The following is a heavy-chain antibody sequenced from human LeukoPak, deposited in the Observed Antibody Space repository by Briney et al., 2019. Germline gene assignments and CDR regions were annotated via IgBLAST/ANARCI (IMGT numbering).Heavy chain of an antibody. V-gene: IGHV4-59*08. D-gene: IGHD6-6*01. CDR3: ARHFAYSSSSYFDY. CDR1: AASVSNYC. Sequence: PSQSLSLTCSVAAASVSNYCWSCIRQPPGKGLGWIGYVYYTGSTNYNPSLKSRVTMFEDKSKNQFSLRLYSVTVADTAVYYCARHFAYSSSSYFDYWGQGSLVTVSS. CDR2: VYYTGST. J-gene: IGHJ4*02.